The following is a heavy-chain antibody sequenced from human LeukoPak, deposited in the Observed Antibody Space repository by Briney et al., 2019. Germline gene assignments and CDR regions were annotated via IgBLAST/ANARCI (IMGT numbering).Heavy chain of an antibody. V-gene: IGHV4-34*01. CDR1: GGSFSGHY. J-gene: IGHJ5*02. CDR2: INDSGST. CDR3: AKNNWFDP. Sequence: PSETLSLTCAVSGGSFSGHYWSWIRQPPGEGLEWIGEINDSGSTKYNPSLKSRVTISADTSKNQFSLKLSSVTAADTAVYYCAKNNWFDPWGQGTLVTDSS.